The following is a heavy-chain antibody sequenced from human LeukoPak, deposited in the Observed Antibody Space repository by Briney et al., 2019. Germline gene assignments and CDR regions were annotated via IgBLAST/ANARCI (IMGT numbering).Heavy chain of an antibody. V-gene: IGHV1-69*13. Sequence: ASVKVSCKASGGTFSSYAISWVRQAPGQGLEWMGGIIPIFSTANYAQKFQGRVTITADESTSTAYMELSSLRSEDTAVYYCARTKEVYGSGRDGYNPAHWGQGTLVTVSS. CDR1: GGTFSSYA. D-gene: IGHD5-24*01. J-gene: IGHJ1*01. CDR2: IIPIFSTA. CDR3: ARTKEVYGSGRDGYNPAH.